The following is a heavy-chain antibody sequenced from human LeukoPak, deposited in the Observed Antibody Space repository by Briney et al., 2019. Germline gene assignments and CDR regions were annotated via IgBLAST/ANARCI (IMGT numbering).Heavy chain of an antibody. D-gene: IGHD3-9*01. Sequence: GGSLRLSCETSGFSFNTYAMSWVRQTPGKGLEWVAGVSHTGARTYYADSVKGRFTISRDNSKNTLYLQVTSLRAEDTAVYYCARGGFYNILTGFRSRFLGFDYWGQGTLVTVSS. CDR2: VSHTGART. J-gene: IGHJ4*02. V-gene: IGHV3-23*01. CDR1: GFSFNTYA. CDR3: ARGGFYNILTGFRSRFLGFDY.